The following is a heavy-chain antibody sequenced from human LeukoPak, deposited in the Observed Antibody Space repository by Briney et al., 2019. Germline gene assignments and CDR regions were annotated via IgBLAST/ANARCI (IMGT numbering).Heavy chain of an antibody. J-gene: IGHJ6*02. Sequence: SETLSLTCTVSGGSISSGGYYWSWIRQHPGKGLEWIGYIYYSGSTYYNPSLKSRVTISVDTSKNQFSLKLSSVTAADTAVYYCASLVVPAAIYYYYGMDVWGQGTTVTVSS. CDR2: IYYSGST. V-gene: IGHV4-31*03. CDR3: ASLVVPAAIYYYYGMDV. D-gene: IGHD2-2*01. CDR1: GGSISSGGYY.